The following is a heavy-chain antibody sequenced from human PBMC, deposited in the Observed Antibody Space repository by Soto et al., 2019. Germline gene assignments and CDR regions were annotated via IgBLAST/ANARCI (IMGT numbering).Heavy chain of an antibody. D-gene: IGHD2-2*01. CDR3: ARESSSPNYYYDGMDV. CDR2: IIPLLGSP. J-gene: IGHJ6*02. CDR1: GGTFSSYA. Sequence: QVQLVQSGAEVKKPGSSVKVSCRASGGTFSSYAVSWVRQAPGQGLEWMGVIIPLLGSPKYAQKFQGRVTITADDSATTAYMELTGLRSDDTAVYYCARESSSPNYYYDGMDVWGQGTTVTVSS. V-gene: IGHV1-69*01.